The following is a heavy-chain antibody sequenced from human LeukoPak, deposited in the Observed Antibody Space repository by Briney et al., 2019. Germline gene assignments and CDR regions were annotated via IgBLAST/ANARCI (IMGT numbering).Heavy chain of an antibody. CDR2: INHSGST. D-gene: IGHD2-2*01. V-gene: IGHV4-34*01. CDR3: ARLGEDIVVETVAFDI. Sequence: SETPSLTCAVYGGSFSGYYWSWIRQPPGKGLEWIGEINHSGSTNYTSKNQFSLKLSSVTAADTAVYYCARLGEDIVVETVAFDIWGQGTMVTVSS. J-gene: IGHJ3*02. CDR1: GGSFSGYY.